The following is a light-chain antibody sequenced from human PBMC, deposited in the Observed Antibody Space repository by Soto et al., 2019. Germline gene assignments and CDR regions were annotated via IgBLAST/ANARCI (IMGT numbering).Light chain of an antibody. CDR2: GAS. V-gene: IGKV3-20*01. CDR1: QSVSNSY. Sequence: ENVMTQSPGTLSLSPGERATLSCRASQSVSNSYLAWYQKKPGQAPRLLIYGASSRTTGIPDRFSGSGSGAYFPLTISRLEPEDVAVYYCQQYSYTPFTFGPGTKVDFK. J-gene: IGKJ3*01. CDR3: QQYSYTPFT.